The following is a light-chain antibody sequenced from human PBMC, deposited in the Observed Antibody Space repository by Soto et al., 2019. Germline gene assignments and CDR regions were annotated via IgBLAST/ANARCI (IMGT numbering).Light chain of an antibody. CDR2: GAS. Sequence: EVVLTQSPATLSLSPGEGATLSCRASQSISSSYLSWYQQKPGQAPRLLIYGASTRATGIPARFSGSGRGSGTDFTLTISSLQPEAFAVYYCLQDYNLPITFGQGTRLEIK. CDR3: LQDYNLPIT. J-gene: IGKJ5*01. V-gene: IGKV3D-7*01. CDR1: QSISSSY.